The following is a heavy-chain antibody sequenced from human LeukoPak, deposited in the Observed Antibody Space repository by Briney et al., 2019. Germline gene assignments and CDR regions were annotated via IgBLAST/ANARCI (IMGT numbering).Heavy chain of an antibody. J-gene: IGHJ4*02. V-gene: IGHV1-46*01. D-gene: IGHD1-26*01. CDR2: INPSGGST. CDR1: GYTFTSYY. CDR3: AGSGSYYDPGGY. Sequence: ASVKVSCKASGYTFTSYYMHWVRQAPGQGLEWMGIINPSGGSTSYAQKFQGRVTMTRDMSTSTVYMELSSLRSENTAVYYCAGSGSYYDPGGYWGQGTLVTVSS.